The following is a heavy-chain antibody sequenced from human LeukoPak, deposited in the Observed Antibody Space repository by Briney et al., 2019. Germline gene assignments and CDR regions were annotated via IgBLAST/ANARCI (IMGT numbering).Heavy chain of an antibody. CDR3: AKVDPGTYCSSTSCSDY. Sequence: GGSLRLSCAASGFTFSSYWVHWVRQTPGKGLVWVSRINSDGSSTTYADSVKGRFTISRDNSKNTLYLQMNSLRAEDTAVYYCAKVDPGTYCSSTSCSDYWGQGTLVTVSS. CDR1: GFTFSSYW. J-gene: IGHJ4*02. V-gene: IGHV3-74*01. D-gene: IGHD2-2*01. CDR2: INSDGSST.